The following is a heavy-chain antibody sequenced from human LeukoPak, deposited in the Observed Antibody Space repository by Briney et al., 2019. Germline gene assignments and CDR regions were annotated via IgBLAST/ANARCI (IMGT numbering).Heavy chain of an antibody. CDR2: ISYDGSNK. D-gene: IGHD3-10*01. J-gene: IGHJ5*02. Sequence: LGGSLRLSCAASGFTFSSYAMHWVRQAPGKGLEWVAVISYDGSNKYYADSVKGRFTISRDNSKNTLYLQMNSLRAEDTAVYYCARELWFGEAENPWGQGTLVTVSS. V-gene: IGHV3-30-3*01. CDR1: GFTFSSYA. CDR3: ARELWFGEAENP.